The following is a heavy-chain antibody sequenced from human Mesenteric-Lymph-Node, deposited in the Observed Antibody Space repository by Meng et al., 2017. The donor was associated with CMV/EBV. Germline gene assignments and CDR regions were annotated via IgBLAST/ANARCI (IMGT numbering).Heavy chain of an antibody. V-gene: IGHV3-21*01. CDR3: ARSIVAAGTYYYYGMDV. CDR1: GFTFTNYN. Sequence: GESLKISCVASGFTFTNYNLNWVRQAPGKGLEWVSSISTSSRYISYAASVQGRFTIFRDDAKNSVYLQMTSLRADDTAVFYCARSIVAAGTYYYYGMDVWGQGTTVTVSS. D-gene: IGHD5-12*01. CDR2: ISTSSRYI. J-gene: IGHJ6*02.